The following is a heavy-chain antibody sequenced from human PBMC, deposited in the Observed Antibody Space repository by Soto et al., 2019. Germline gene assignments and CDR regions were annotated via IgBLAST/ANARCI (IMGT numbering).Heavy chain of an antibody. J-gene: IGHJ4*02. Sequence: QVQLQESGPGLVKPSETLSLTCTVSGGSISSYYWSWIRQPPGKGLEWIGYINYSGSTTYNPSLRSRVTRSVDTSKNQLSMKLSSVPAADTAVYYCARHVNRGAIFDYWGQGTLVTVSS. D-gene: IGHD3-3*01. CDR3: ARHVNRGAIFDY. V-gene: IGHV4-59*08. CDR1: GGSISSYY. CDR2: INYSGST.